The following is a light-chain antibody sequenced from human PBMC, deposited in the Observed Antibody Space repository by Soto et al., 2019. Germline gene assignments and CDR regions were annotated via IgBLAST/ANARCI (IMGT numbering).Light chain of an antibody. CDR3: QSYDSSPSAYV. CDR1: SSNIGAGYD. Sequence: QSVLTQPPSVSGAPGQRVTISCTGSSSNIGAGYDVHWYRQLPGTAPKLLIYGNTNRPSGVPDRFSGSKSGTSASLAITGLQAEDEADYYCQSYDSSPSAYVFGTGTKVTVL. V-gene: IGLV1-40*01. CDR2: GNT. J-gene: IGLJ1*01.